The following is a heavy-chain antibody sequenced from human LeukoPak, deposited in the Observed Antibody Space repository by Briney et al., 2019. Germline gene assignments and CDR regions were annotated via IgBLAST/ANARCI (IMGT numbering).Heavy chain of an antibody. Sequence: GGSLRLSCAASGFTFSSYGMHWVRQAPGKGLEWVAFIRYDGSNKYYADSVKGRFTISRDNSKNTLYLQMNSLRAEDTAVYSCAKDRLTLSAFDIWGQGTMVTVSS. CDR1: GFTFSSYG. J-gene: IGHJ3*02. D-gene: IGHD6-25*01. CDR3: AKDRLTLSAFDI. V-gene: IGHV3-30*02. CDR2: IRYDGSNK.